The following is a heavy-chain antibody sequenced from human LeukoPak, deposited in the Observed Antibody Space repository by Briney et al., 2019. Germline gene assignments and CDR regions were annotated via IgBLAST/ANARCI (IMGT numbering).Heavy chain of an antibody. D-gene: IGHD5-12*01. CDR2: IIPIFGTA. CDR3: ARGDIVATTYNWFDP. J-gene: IGHJ5*02. CDR1: GGTFISYD. Sequence: SVKVSCKASGGTFISYDSSGGGQAPGEGGEGRGGIIPIFGTANYAQKFQGRVTITTDESTSTAYMELSTLSSQDTAVYYCARGDIVATTYNWFDPWGQGTLVTVSS. V-gene: IGHV1-69*05.